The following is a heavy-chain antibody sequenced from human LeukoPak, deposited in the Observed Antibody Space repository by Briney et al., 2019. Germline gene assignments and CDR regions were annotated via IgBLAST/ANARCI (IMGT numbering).Heavy chain of an antibody. D-gene: IGHD6-13*01. CDR2: IIPILGIA. CDR1: GGTFISYT. Sequence: SVKVSCKASGGTFISYTISWVRQAPGQGLEWMGRIIPILGIANYAQKFQGRVTITADKSTSTAYMELSSLRSEDTAVYYCAAGYSSSWFYYWGQGTLVTVSS. V-gene: IGHV1-69*02. J-gene: IGHJ4*02. CDR3: AAGYSSSWFYY.